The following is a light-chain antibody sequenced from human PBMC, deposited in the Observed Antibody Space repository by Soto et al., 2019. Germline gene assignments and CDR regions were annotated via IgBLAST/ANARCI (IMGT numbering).Light chain of an antibody. CDR1: QSVGSTY. CDR3: QQYGSPPLT. CDR2: DTF. J-gene: IGKJ2*01. V-gene: IGKV3-20*01. Sequence: ETVLTQSPGTVSLSPGERATLSCRASQSVGSTYLAWYQQKPGQAPRLLIYDTFSRATGIPDRFSGSGSGTDFTLTISRLEPEDFAVYHCQQYGSPPLTFGQGTKLEIK.